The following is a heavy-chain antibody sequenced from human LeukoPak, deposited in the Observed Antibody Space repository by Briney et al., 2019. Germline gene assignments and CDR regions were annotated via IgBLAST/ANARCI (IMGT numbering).Heavy chain of an antibody. CDR3: ARLDNWNGRGDFDY. V-gene: IGHV5-51*01. CDR1: GYSFTDYW. CDR2: ISPGDSDT. D-gene: IGHD1-20*01. Sequence: GESLKISCKGSGYSFTDYWIVWVRQMPGKGLECVGVISPGDSDTTYSPSFQGQVTISADKSISTAYLQWSSLKASDSAMYYCARLDNWNGRGDFDYWGQGTLVTVSS. J-gene: IGHJ4*02.